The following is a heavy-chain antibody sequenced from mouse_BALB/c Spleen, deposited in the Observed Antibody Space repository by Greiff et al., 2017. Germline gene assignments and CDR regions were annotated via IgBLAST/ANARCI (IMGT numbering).Heavy chain of an antibody. CDR3: GRGRDGYPYFDY. CDR2: INPYNGDT. J-gene: IGHJ2*01. V-gene: IGHV1-37*01. Sequence: EVQVVESGPELVKPGASVKISCKASGYSFTGYFMNWVKQSHGKSLEWIGCINPYNGDTFYNQKFKGKATLTVDKSSSTAHMELLSLTSEDSAVYYCGRGRDGYPYFDYWGQGTTLTVSS. D-gene: IGHD2-3*01. CDR1: GYSFTGYF.